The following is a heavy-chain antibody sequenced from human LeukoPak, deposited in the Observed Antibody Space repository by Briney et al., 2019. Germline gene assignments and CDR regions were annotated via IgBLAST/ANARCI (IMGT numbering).Heavy chain of an antibody. D-gene: IGHD3-10*01. CDR2: IYPGDSDT. Sequence: GESLQISGKGFGSTFTNYWSGWVRQMPGKGLEWMGIIYPGDSDTRYSPPFQGQGTISADKSINTAYLQWSSLKASDTAMYYCVLAGSGSYYFDYWGQGILVTVSS. J-gene: IGHJ4*02. CDR3: VLAGSGSYYFDY. V-gene: IGHV5-51*02. CDR1: GSTFTNYW.